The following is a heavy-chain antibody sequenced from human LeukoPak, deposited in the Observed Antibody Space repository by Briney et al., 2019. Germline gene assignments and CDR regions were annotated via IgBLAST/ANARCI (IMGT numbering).Heavy chain of an antibody. D-gene: IGHD4/OR15-4a*01. CDR3: ARRAGAYSHPYDY. CDR2: ISSSGST. CDR1: GDSISSGDYY. J-gene: IGHJ4*02. Sequence: PSETLSLTCTVSGDSISSGDYYWSWIRQPAGKGLEWIVRISSSGSTNYNPSLKSRVTISVDTSKNQFSLKLSSVTAADTAVYFCARRAGAYSHPYDYWGQGTLVTVSS. V-gene: IGHV4-61*02.